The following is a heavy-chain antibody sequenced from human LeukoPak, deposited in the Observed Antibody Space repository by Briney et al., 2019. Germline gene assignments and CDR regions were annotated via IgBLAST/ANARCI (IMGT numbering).Heavy chain of an antibody. V-gene: IGHV3-15*01. CDR1: GFTLSNAW. Sequence: GGSLRLSCAASGFTLSNAWMSWVRQAPGKGLEWVGRIKSKTDGGTTDYAAPVKGRFTISRDDSKNTLYLQMNSLKTEDTAVYYCTTAQKIRKKGIVVNYYYGMDVWGQGTTVTVSS. J-gene: IGHJ6*02. D-gene: IGHD2-2*01. CDR3: TTAQKIRKKGIVVNYYYGMDV. CDR2: IKSKTDGGTT.